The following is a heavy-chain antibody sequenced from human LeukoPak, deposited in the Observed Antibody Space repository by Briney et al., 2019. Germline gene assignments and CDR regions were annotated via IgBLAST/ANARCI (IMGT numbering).Heavy chain of an antibody. V-gene: IGHV4-4*07. CDR3: ARVLGVNDKYFDS. CDR2: VHPSGGA. D-gene: IGHD1-1*01. Sequence: SETLSLTCNVSGAGFGLYYCGWIRQPAGKGLEWIGRVHPSGGANYNYSLRSRSTLSVDSSKNQVFLRLTSVTVADTAVYYCARVLGVNDKYFDSWGQGTPVTVSS. J-gene: IGHJ5*01. CDR1: GAGFGLYY.